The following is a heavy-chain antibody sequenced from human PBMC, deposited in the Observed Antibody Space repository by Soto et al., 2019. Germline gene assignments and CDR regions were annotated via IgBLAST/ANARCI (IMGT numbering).Heavy chain of an antibody. J-gene: IGHJ6*02. CDR2: ISAYNGNT. D-gene: IGHD3-10*01. CDR1: GYTFTSYG. V-gene: IGHV1-18*01. Sequence: GASVKVSCKASGYTFTSYGISWVRQAPGQGLEWMGWISAYNGNTNYAQKLQGRVTMTTDTSTSTAYMEPRSLRSDDTAVYYCARDSGRINYYGSGSYPDYYYYGMDVWGQGTTVTVSS. CDR3: ARDSGRINYYGSGSYPDYYYYGMDV.